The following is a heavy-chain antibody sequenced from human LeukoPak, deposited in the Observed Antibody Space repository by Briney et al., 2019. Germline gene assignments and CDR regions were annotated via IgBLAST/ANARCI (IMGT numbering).Heavy chain of an antibody. Sequence: GGSLGLSCAASGFTFSSYAMSWFRQAPGKGLEWVSAISGSGGSTYYADSVKGRFTISRDNSKNTLYLQMNSLRAEDAAVYYCAKAPAPHYYDSSAQGVDYWGQGTLVTVSS. CDR1: GFTFSSYA. CDR3: AKAPAPHYYDSSAQGVDY. J-gene: IGHJ4*02. D-gene: IGHD3-22*01. CDR2: ISGSGGST. V-gene: IGHV3-23*01.